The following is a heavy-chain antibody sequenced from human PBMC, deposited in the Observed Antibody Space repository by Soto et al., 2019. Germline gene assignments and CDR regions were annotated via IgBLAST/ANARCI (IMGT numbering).Heavy chain of an antibody. Sequence: EVQLVESGGGLLQPGGSLRLSCAVSGSTFSNDWMHWVRQAPGKGLVWVSHINSDGSSTNYADFVKGRFTIARDNAKNTVYLQMNSLRSEDTAVYLCARDRSYSLDVWGQGTTVTVSS. CDR2: INSDGSST. CDR3: ARDRSYSLDV. V-gene: IGHV3-74*01. CDR1: GSTFSNDW. J-gene: IGHJ6*02.